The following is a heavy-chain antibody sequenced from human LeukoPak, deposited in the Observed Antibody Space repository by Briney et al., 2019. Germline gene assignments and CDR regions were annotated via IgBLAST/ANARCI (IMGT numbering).Heavy chain of an antibody. CDR3: AKDYYGSGSYPYYFDY. Sequence: GGSLRLSCAASGFTFSSYAMSWVRQAPGKGLEWVSGISWNSGSIGYADSVKGRFTISRDNAKNSLYLQMNSLRAEDTALYYCAKDYYGSGSYPYYFDYWGQGTLVTVSS. CDR2: ISWNSGSI. CDR1: GFTFSSYA. V-gene: IGHV3-9*01. J-gene: IGHJ4*02. D-gene: IGHD3-10*01.